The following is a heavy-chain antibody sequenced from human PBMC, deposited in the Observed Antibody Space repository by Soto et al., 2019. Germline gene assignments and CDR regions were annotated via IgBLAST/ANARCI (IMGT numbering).Heavy chain of an antibody. Sequence: PTLPRTDDLPVENVSSTRGAPTWFSKSPSRGLEWLGRTYYRSKWYNDYAVSVKSRITINPDTSKNQFSLQLNSVTPEDTAVYYCARGPVVVPAAPSWAKYNGLAPWRQGTPVTVFS. D-gene: IGHD2-2*01. J-gene: IGHJ5*02. CDR1: VENVSSTRGA. CDR2: TYYRSKWYN. V-gene: IGHV6-1*01. CDR3: ARGPVVVPAAPSWAKYNGLAP.